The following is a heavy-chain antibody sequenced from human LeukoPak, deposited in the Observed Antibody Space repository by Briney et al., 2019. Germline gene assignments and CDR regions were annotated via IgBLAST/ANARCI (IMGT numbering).Heavy chain of an antibody. D-gene: IGHD7-27*01. CDR2: VSYDGSNK. V-gene: IGHV3-30-3*01. Sequence: PGGALRLSCAASGFTFSNYAMHWVRQAPGKGVEWVTVVSYDGSNKYYADSMKGRFTISRDNSKNTLYLQMNSLQAEDAAIYYCATIGDRRTGELYRIDYWGQGTLVTVSS. CDR1: GFTFSNYA. J-gene: IGHJ4*02. CDR3: ATIGDRRTGELYRIDY.